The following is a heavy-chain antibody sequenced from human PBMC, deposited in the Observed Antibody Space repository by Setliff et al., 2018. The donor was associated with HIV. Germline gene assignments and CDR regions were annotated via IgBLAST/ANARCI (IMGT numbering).Heavy chain of an antibody. D-gene: IGHD5-12*01. CDR1: GYSISSGCS. V-gene: IGHV4-38-2*01. CDR3: ARQPLYNDYDWRSYYFDY. CDR2: MYHTGST. J-gene: IGHJ4*02. Sequence: SETLSLTCAVSGYSISSGCSWGWIRQPPGKGLEWIGSMYHTGSTNYSPSLNSRFTSSVDTSKNQFSLKWRSVTAADTAVYYCARQPLYNDYDWRSYYFDYWGQGSLVTVSS.